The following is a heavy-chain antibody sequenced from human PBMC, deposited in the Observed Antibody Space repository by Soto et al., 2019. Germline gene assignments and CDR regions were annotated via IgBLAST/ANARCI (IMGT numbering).Heavy chain of an antibody. D-gene: IGHD3-10*01. Sequence: VXAVKRAHKIFGHPLSELSIRWGRQDPGKGLEWMGGFDPEGGEAIYAQKWHGRVTVTEDTVTGTAYMELRGLKSDDTAVYYCATPTPIRGDMITNINFDFWGQGTPVTVSS. CDR2: FDPEGGEA. J-gene: IGHJ4*02. CDR3: ATPTPIRGDMITNINFDF. V-gene: IGHV1-24*01. CDR1: GHPLSELS.